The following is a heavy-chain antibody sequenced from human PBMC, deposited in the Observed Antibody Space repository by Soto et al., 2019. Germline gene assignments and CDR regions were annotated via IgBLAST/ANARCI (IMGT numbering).Heavy chain of an antibody. CDR1: GGSISSGGTGSY. V-gene: IGHV4-31*03. CDR3: ASGHDAYKVRY. Sequence: QVQLQESGPGLVKPSQTLSLTCTVSGGSISSGGTGSYWTWIRQLPGKGPEWIGYIYYTGNTYYKPYLKSRPTISIDTSENQFSLKLTSVTAADTAVYFCASGHDAYKVRYWGQGTLVTVSS. J-gene: IGHJ4*02. CDR2: IYYTGNT. D-gene: IGHD1-1*01.